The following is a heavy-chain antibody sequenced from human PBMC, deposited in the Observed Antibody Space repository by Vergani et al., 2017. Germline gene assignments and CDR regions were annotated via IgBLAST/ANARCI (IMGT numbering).Heavy chain of an antibody. CDR3: AKCGWGWLQSCNFDY. CDR2: ISGSGSST. Sequence: EVQLLESGGGLVQPGGSLRLSCAASGFTFSSYAMSWVRQAPGRGLEWVSAISGSGSSTYYADSVKGRFTISRDNSKNTLYLQMNSLSAEDTAVYYCAKCGWGWLQSCNFDYWGQGTLVTVSS. CDR1: GFTFSSYA. D-gene: IGHD5-24*01. J-gene: IGHJ4*02. V-gene: IGHV3-23*01.